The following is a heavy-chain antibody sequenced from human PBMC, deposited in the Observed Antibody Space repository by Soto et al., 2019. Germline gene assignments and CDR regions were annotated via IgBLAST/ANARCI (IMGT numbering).Heavy chain of an antibody. Sequence: YGRHRISQAPGKGLEWVAVISYDGSNKYYADSVKGRFTISRDNSKNTLYLQMNSLRAEDTAVYYCAKENTMVRAKPQKTYYFDYWGQGNLVTVS. D-gene: IGHD3-10*01. CDR1: YG. CDR3: AKENTMVRAKPQKTYYFDY. V-gene: IGHV3-30*18. CDR2: ISYDGSNK. J-gene: IGHJ4*02.